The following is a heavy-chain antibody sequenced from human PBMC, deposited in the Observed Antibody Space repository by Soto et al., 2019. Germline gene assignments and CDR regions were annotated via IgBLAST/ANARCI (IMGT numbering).Heavy chain of an antibody. J-gene: IGHJ4*02. CDR1: GGTFSSYA. CDR2: IIPIFGTA. V-gene: IGHV1-69*13. Sequence: SVKVSCKASGGTFSSYAISWVRQAPGQGLEWMGGIIPIFGTANYAQKFQGRVTITADESTSTAYMELSSLRSDDTAVYYCAREIGGSGSSDYWGQGTLVTVSS. D-gene: IGHD3-10*01. CDR3: AREIGGSGSSDY.